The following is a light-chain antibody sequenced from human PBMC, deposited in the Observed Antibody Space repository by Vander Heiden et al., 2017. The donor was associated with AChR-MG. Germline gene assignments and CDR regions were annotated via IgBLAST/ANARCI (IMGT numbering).Light chain of an antibody. Sequence: TVVTQEPSLTVSPGGTVTLTCASSTGAVTSGYYPNWFQQKPGQAHRELIYSTSNKHSWTPARFSGSLLGGKAALTLSGVQPEDEAEYYCLLYYGGARVFGGGTKLTVL. V-gene: IGLV7-43*01. CDR1: TGAVTSGYY. CDR2: STS. J-gene: IGLJ3*02. CDR3: LLYYGGARV.